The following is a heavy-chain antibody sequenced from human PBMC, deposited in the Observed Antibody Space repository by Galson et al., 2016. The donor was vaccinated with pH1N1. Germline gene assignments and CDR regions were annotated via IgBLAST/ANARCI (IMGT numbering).Heavy chain of an antibody. J-gene: IGHJ4*02. Sequence: ETLSLTCTVSGGSINSHYWNWIRQPPGKALEWIGYISKSGVTSYTPTLKSRVTISLDTSNNQFSLRLTTLTAADTAVYYCATGMGARCSNLESWGQGNLVTVSS. D-gene: IGHD4-17*01. CDR2: ISKSGVT. V-gene: IGHV4-59*11. CDR1: GGSINSHY. CDR3: ATGMGARCSNLES.